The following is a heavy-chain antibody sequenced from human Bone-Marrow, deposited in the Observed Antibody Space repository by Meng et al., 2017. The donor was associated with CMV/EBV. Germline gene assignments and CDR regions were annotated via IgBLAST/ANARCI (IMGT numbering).Heavy chain of an antibody. Sequence: SETLSLTCTVSGGSVSSGSYYWSWIRQPPGKGLEWIGYIYYSGSTNYNPSLKSRVTISVDTSKNQFSLKLSSVTAADTAVYYCARAPDFWSGYYRGKYDYWGQGTLVTVS. CDR2: IYYSGST. CDR3: ARAPDFWSGYYRGKYDY. J-gene: IGHJ4*02. D-gene: IGHD3-3*01. V-gene: IGHV4-61*01. CDR1: GGSVSSGSYY.